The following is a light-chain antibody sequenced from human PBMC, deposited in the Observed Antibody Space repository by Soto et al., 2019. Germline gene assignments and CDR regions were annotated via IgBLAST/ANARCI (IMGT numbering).Light chain of an antibody. CDR1: KLWDKY. CDR2: QDS. V-gene: IGLV3-1*01. Sequence: SYELTQPPSVSVSPGQTASITCSGDKLWDKYACWYQQKPGQSPVLVIYQDSKRPSGIPERFSGSNSGNTATLTISGTQAMDEADYYCQAWDSSTVVVFGGGTKLTV. CDR3: QAWDSSTVVV. J-gene: IGLJ2*01.